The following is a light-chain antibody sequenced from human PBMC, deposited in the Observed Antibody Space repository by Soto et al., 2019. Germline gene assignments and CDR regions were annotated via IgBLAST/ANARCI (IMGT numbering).Light chain of an antibody. V-gene: IGKV3D-15*01. CDR3: QKYNNWPFT. CDR1: QSVSSN. CDR2: GAS. Sequence: EIVMTQSTATLSVSPGERATLSCRASQSVSSNLAWYQQKPGQAPRLLIYGASTRATGIPARFSGSGSGTEFTLTISSLQSEDFAVYYCQKYNNWPFTFGPGTKVDF. J-gene: IGKJ3*01.